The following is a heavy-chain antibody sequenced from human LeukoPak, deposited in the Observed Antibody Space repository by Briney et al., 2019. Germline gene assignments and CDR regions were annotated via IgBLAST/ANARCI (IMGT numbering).Heavy chain of an antibody. V-gene: IGHV3-21*01. D-gene: IGHD1-1*01. CDR3: ARDLPRGTASPRYYGMDV. J-gene: IGHJ6*02. CDR2: ISSSSSYI. Sequence: GGSLRLSCAASGFTFSSYSMNWVRQAPGKGREWVSSISSSSSYIYYADSVKGRFTISRDNAKNSLYLQMNSLRAEDTAVYYCARDLPRGTASPRYYGMDVWGQGTTVTVSS. CDR1: GFTFSSYS.